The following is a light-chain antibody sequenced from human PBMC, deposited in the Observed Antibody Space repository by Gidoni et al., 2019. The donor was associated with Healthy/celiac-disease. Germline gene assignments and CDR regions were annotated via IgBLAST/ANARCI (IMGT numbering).Light chain of an antibody. J-gene: IGKJ1*01. CDR2: KAS. V-gene: IGKV1-5*03. CDR1: QSISSW. Sequence: DIQMTQSPSTLSPSVADRVTITCRASQSISSWLAWYQQKPGKANKLLIYKASSLESGVPLSCSGSGSGTEFTLTISSLQPDDFATYYCQQYNSYPWTFGQGTKVEIK. CDR3: QQYNSYPWT.